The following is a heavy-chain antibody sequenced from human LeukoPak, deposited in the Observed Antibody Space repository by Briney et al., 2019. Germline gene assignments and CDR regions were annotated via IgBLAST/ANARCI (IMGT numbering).Heavy chain of an antibody. V-gene: IGHV4-59*08. CDR3: ATSIRPDAFDI. CDR1: GGSITSYY. D-gene: IGHD2/OR15-2a*01. CDR2: IFGDGST. Sequence: SETLSLTCTVSGGSITSYYWTWIRQPPGKGLEWIGFIFGDGSTKYNPSLKSRVTMSVDTSKNQFSLRLSSVTAADTAVYYCATSIRPDAFDIWGQGTMVTVSS. J-gene: IGHJ3*02.